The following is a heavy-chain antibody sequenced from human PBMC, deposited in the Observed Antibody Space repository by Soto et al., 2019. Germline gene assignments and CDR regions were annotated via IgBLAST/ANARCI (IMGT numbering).Heavy chain of an antibody. Sequence: GSLRLSCTASGFTFGDYAMSWVRQAPGKGLEWVGFIRSKAYGGTTEYAASVKGRFTISRDDSKSIAYLQMNSLKTEDTAVYYCTSATFGGVIVVDYYYGMDVWGQGTTVTVSS. D-gene: IGHD3-16*02. CDR3: TSATFGGVIVVDYYYGMDV. J-gene: IGHJ6*02. CDR1: GFTFGDYA. CDR2: IRSKAYGGTT. V-gene: IGHV3-49*04.